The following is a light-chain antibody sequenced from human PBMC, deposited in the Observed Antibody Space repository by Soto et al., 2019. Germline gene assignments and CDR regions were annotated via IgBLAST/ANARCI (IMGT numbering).Light chain of an antibody. CDR3: QQYGRSLFT. V-gene: IGKV3-20*01. J-gene: IGKJ3*01. CDR2: GAS. Sequence: EIVLTQSPGTLSLSPGERATLSCRASQSVSSSYVAWYQQKPGQAPRLLIFGASSRATGIPDRFSGSGSGTDVTLSISRLEPEDFAVYYCQQYGRSLFTFGAGTKVDIK. CDR1: QSVSSSY.